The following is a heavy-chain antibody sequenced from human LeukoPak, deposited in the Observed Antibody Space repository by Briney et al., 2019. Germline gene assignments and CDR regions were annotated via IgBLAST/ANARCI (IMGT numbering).Heavy chain of an antibody. V-gene: IGHV1-18*01. CDR2: INTYNGHT. CDR3: AREKASYYDFWSGYYNYYYYYMDV. CDR1: DYTFTNYG. D-gene: IGHD3-3*01. Sequence: EASVKVSCKASDYTFTNYGINWVRQAPGQGLEWMGWINTYNGHTKYAPRFQGRITMTTDTSTTTAYMELRTLRSDDTAVYYCAREKASYYDFWSGYYNYYYYYMDVWGKGTTVTVSS. J-gene: IGHJ6*03.